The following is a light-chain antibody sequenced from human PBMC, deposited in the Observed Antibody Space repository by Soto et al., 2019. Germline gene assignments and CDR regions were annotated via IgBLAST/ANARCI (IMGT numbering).Light chain of an antibody. J-gene: IGLJ2*01. CDR3: SSYKSSSYLV. V-gene: IGLV2-14*01. CDR1: SSDVGSYNF. Sequence: QSVLTQPASVSGSPGQSITISCTGSSSDVGSYNFVSWYQQHPGKAPKLMIYDVSNRPSGVSNRFSGSKSGNTASLTISGLQTEDEADYYCSSYKSSSYLVFGGGTKLTVL. CDR2: DVS.